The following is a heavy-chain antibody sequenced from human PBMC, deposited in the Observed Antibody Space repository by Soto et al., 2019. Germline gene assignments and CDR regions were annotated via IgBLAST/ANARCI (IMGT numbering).Heavy chain of an antibody. Sequence: GASVKVSCKASGYTFTGYYMHWLRQAPGQGLERMGWINPNSGGTNYAQKFQGCVTMTRDTSISTAYMELSRLRSDDTAVYYCASAGAGSSWFDPWGQGNRVAVSS. V-gene: IGHV1-2*04. D-gene: IGHD6-19*01. J-gene: IGHJ5*02. CDR1: GYTFTGYY. CDR2: INPNSGGT. CDR3: ASAGAGSSWFDP.